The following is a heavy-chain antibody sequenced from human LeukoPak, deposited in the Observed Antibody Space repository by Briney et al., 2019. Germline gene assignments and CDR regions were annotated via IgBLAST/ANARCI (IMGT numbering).Heavy chain of an antibody. Sequence: GASVKVSCKASGGTFSSYAISWVRQAPGQGLEWMGRIIPIFGIANYAQKFQGRVTITVDKSTSTAYMELSSLRSEDTAVYYCARDDCSGGSCYEVPNNWFDPWGQGTLVTVSS. V-gene: IGHV1-69*04. D-gene: IGHD2-15*01. CDR3: ARDDCSGGSCYEVPNNWFDP. CDR2: IIPIFGIA. J-gene: IGHJ5*02. CDR1: GGTFSSYA.